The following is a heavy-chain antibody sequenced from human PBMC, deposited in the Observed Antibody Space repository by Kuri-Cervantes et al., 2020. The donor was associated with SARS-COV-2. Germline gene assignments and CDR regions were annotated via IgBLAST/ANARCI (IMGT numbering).Heavy chain of an antibody. J-gene: IGHJ6*03. V-gene: IGHV3-64D*06. Sequence: GGSLRLSCSASGFTLSSYAMHWVRQAPGKGLEYVSAISSNGGSTYYADSVKGRFTISRDNSKNTLYLQMSSLRAEDTAVYYCAKELRYFDWARDYYYYMDVWGKGTTVTVSS. CDR3: AKELRYFDWARDYYYYMDV. CDR1: GFTLSSYA. D-gene: IGHD3-9*01. CDR2: ISSNGGST.